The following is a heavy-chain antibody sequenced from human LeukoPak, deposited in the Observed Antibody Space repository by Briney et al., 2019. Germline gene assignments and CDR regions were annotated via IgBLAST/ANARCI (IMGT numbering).Heavy chain of an antibody. V-gene: IGHV3-48*02. J-gene: IGHJ4*02. CDR1: GFTFSTYS. D-gene: IGHD3-10*01. Sequence: GGSLRLSSAASGFTFSTYSMNWVRQAPGKGLEWVSYISAGSSTIYYADSVRGRLTISRDNAKNSLYLQMNSLRDEDTAVYYCARDNPIGFGQVSARDYWGQGTLVTVSS. CDR3: ARDNPIGFGQVSARDY. CDR2: ISAGSSTI.